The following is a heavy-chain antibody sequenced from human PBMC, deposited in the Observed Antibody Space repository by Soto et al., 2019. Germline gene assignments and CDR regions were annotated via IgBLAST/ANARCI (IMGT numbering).Heavy chain of an antibody. Sequence: GGSLRLSCAASGFTFNNYGMHWVRQAPGKGLEWVALIWYDGNNKYYADSVKGRFTISRDNSKDTLYPQMSSLRAEDTAVYYCARGSGYYYYYMDVWGKGTTVTVSS. V-gene: IGHV3-33*01. CDR2: IWYDGNNK. D-gene: IGHD6-19*01. CDR1: GFTFNNYG. CDR3: ARGSGYYYYYMDV. J-gene: IGHJ6*03.